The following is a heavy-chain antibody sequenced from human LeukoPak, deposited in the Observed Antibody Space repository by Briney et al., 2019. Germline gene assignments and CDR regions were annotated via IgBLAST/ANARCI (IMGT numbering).Heavy chain of an antibody. Sequence: SEALALTCAVYGWSYSTYYWSWIRQSPGKGLDWIAEINHRGDTNYNPSVKSRVTISVDTSKNQFSLKVRSLTAADTAFYYCARGPTISETGYFDYWGQGTLVTVSS. V-gene: IGHV4-34*01. CDR3: ARGPTISETGYFDY. CDR2: INHRGDT. D-gene: IGHD1-1*01. J-gene: IGHJ4*03. CDR1: GWSYSTYY.